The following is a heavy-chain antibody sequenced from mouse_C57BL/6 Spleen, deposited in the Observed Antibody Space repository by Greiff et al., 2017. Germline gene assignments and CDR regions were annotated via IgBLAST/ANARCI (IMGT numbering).Heavy chain of an antibody. CDR2: ISSGGDYI. V-gene: IGHV5-9-1*02. J-gene: IGHJ3*01. CDR1: GFTFSSYA. CDR3: TRGETSFFAY. Sequence: EVKVEESGEGLVKPGGSLKLSCAASGFTFSSYAMSWVRQTPEKRLEWVAYISSGGDYIYYADTVKGRFTISRDNARNTLYLQMSSLKSEDTAMYYCTRGETSFFAYWGQGTLVTVSA.